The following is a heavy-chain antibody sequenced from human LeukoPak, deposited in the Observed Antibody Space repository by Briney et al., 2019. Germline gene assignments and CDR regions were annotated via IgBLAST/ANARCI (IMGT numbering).Heavy chain of an antibody. J-gene: IGHJ4*02. V-gene: IGHV1-2*02. CDR2: INPNTGGT. D-gene: IGHD1-26*01. CDR3: ARSGSYYIGLDY. CDR1: GYTFTDCY. Sequence: ASVKVSCKSSGYTFTDCYIHWVRRAPGHGLEWMGWINPNTGGTNYAQKFQGRVTVTKDTSINTAYMELSRLTSDDTAVYYCARSGSYYIGLDYWGQGTLVTVSS.